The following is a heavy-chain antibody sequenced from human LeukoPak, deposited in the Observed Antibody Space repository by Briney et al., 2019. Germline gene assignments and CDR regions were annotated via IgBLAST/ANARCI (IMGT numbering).Heavy chain of an antibody. J-gene: IGHJ4*02. Sequence: SETLSLTCTVSGGSISSYYWSWIRQPPGKGLEWIGYIYYSGSTNYNPSLKSRVTISVDTSKSQFSLKLSSVTAADTAVYYCAREVGYSYPTFDYWGQGTLVTVSS. CDR2: IYYSGST. D-gene: IGHD5-18*01. CDR3: AREVGYSYPTFDY. V-gene: IGHV4-59*01. CDR1: GGSISSYY.